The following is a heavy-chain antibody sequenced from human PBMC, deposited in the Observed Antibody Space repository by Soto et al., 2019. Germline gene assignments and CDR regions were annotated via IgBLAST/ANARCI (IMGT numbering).Heavy chain of an antibody. J-gene: IGHJ4*02. Sequence: EVQVLATGGGLIQPGGSLRLSCAASGFTVNSNYMSWVRQAPGEGLQWVSITNTGGTTYYADSVKGRFTVSRDNSKNTLYLQMNSLRAEDTAVYYCATLMTVAGPGWGRASDYWGQGTLVTVSS. V-gene: IGHV3-53*02. D-gene: IGHD6-19*01. CDR1: GFTVNSNY. CDR3: ATLMTVAGPGWGRASDY. CDR2: TNTGGTT.